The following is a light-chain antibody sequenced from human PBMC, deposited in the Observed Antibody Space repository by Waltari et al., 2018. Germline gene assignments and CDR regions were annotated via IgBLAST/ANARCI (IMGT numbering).Light chain of an antibody. V-gene: IGKV2-30*01. J-gene: IGKJ1*01. CDR2: QVS. Sequence: DVVITQSPVSLSVTLGPPASISCRCSESPLIHDGKMYLNWFHQRPGQSPRRLLYQVSDRDSGVPDRFSGSGSGADFTLRISRVEAEDAGLYFCIVGTRPWTFGPGTKVEIK. CDR1: ESPLIHDGKMY. CDR3: IVGTRPWT.